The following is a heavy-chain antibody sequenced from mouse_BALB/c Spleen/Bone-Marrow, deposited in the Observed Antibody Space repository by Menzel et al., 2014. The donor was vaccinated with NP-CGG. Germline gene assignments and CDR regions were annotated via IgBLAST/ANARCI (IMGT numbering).Heavy chain of an antibody. V-gene: IGHV1S127*01. Sequence: VQLQQSGAEPVKPGASVKMSCKASGYTFTSYWMHWVKQRPGQGLEWIGVIDPSDSYTSYNQKFKGKATLTVDTPSSTAYMQLSSLTSEDSAVYYCTRGDYDWYFDVWGAGTTVTVSS. CDR1: GYTFTSYW. CDR3: TRGDYDWYFDV. CDR2: IDPSDSYT. D-gene: IGHD2-4*01. J-gene: IGHJ1*01.